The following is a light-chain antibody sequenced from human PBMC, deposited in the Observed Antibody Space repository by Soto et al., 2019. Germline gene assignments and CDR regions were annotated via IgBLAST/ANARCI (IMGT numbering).Light chain of an antibody. J-gene: IGKJ5*01. CDR1: QSVNSN. CDR3: QQYHDWPT. V-gene: IGKV3-15*01. Sequence: EIVMTQSPATLSVSPGERATLSCRASQSVNSNLAWYQQKPGQTPRHLFYGASTRATGLPARFSGSGSGTEFILTISSLQSEDFAVYYCQQYHDWPTFGQGTRLELK. CDR2: GAS.